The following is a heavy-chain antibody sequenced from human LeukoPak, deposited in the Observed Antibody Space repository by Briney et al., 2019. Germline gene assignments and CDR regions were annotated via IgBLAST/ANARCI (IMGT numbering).Heavy chain of an antibody. D-gene: IGHD5-12*01. J-gene: IGHJ6*03. CDR3: ARGNAGGHDLAYSYYYMDV. V-gene: IGHV4-34*01. CDR2: INHRGST. CDR1: GGSFRGYY. Sequence: SETLSLTCAVYGGSFRGYYWSGIRQPPGKGLEGIGQINHRGSTNYNPSLKSRVAISVDTSKNQFSLKLSSVTAADRAVYFCARGNAGGHDLAYSYYYMDVWGKGTTVTVSS.